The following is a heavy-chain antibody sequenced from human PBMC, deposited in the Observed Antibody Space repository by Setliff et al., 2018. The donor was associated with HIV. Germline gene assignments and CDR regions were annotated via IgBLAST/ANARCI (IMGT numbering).Heavy chain of an antibody. Sequence: SVKVSCKASGDTFNSYAISWVRQAPGQGLEWMGGVIPIFATANYAQKFQGRVTITADESTSTAYMELSSLRSEDTAVYYCAKGGYYDSTGYYYYYLYYLDEWGEGTTVTVSS. J-gene: IGHJ6*03. V-gene: IGHV1-69*13. D-gene: IGHD3-22*01. CDR2: VIPIFATA. CDR3: AKGGYYDSTGYYYYYLYYLDE. CDR1: GDTFNSYA.